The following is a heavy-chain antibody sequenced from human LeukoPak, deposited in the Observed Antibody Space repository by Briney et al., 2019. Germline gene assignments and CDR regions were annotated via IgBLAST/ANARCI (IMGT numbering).Heavy chain of an antibody. CDR2: IDSSGGT. J-gene: IGHJ4*02. CDR1: GGSISTSSYF. D-gene: IGHD3-9*01. Sequence: PSETLSLTCTVSGGSISTSSYFWGWIRQPPGKGLEWVGSIDSSGGTYYNPAVKSRVIILVDTSKNHFSLRLSSVTAADTAVYYCARIDSKAGGDYWGQGTLVTVSS. CDR3: ARIDSKAGGDY. V-gene: IGHV4-39*07.